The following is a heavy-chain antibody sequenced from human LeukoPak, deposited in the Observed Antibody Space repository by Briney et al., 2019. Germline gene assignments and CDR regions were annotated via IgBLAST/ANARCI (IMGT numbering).Heavy chain of an antibody. V-gene: IGHV3-21*01. J-gene: IGHJ4*02. CDR3: AKGQLRSQGFDY. Sequence: GGSLRLSCAASGFTFSSYSINWVRQAPGKGLEWVSCVSSTSSFIYYADSVEGRFTISRDNSKNTLYLQMNSLRAEDTAVYYCAKGQLRSQGFDYWGQGTLVTVSS. CDR2: VSSTSSFI. D-gene: IGHD5-18*01. CDR1: GFTFSSYS.